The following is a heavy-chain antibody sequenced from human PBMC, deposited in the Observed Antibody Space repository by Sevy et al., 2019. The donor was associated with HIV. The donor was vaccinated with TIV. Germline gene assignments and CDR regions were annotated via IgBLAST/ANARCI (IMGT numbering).Heavy chain of an antibody. CDR3: ARDSGDSGYDFSYYGMDV. D-gene: IGHD5-12*01. V-gene: IGHV3-11*01. CDR1: GFTFSDYY. J-gene: IGHJ6*02. CDR2: ISSSGSTI. Sequence: GWSLRLSCAASGFTFSDYYMSWIRQAPGKGLEWVSYISSSGSTIYYADSVKGRFTISRDNAKNSLYLQMNSLRAEDTAVYYCARDSGDSGYDFSYYGMDVWGQGTTVTVSS.